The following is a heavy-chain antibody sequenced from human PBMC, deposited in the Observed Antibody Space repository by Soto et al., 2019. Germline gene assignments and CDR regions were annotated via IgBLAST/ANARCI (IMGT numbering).Heavy chain of an antibody. J-gene: IGHJ5*02. Sequence: ASVKVSCKAPGYTFTGYYMHWVRQAPGQGLEWMGWINPNSGGTNYAQKFQGWVTMTRDTSISTAYMELSRLRSDDTAVYYCARGGARESSSNWFDPWGQGTLVTVSS. CDR3: ARGGARESSSNWFDP. V-gene: IGHV1-2*04. D-gene: IGHD6-6*01. CDR1: GYTFTGYY. CDR2: INPNSGGT.